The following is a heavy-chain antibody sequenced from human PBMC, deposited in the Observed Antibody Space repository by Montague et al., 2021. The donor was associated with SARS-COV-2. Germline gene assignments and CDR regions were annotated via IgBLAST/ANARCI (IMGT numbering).Heavy chain of an antibody. CDR3: ARAPVTHITIFGVVTSFDY. D-gene: IGHD3-3*01. Sequence: SETLSLTCTVSGGSISSYYWSWIRQPPGKGLEWIGYIYYSGSTNYIPSLKSRVTISVDTSKNQFSLKLSPVTAADTAVYYCARAPVTHITIFGVVTSFDYWGQGTLVTVSS. V-gene: IGHV4-59*01. J-gene: IGHJ4*02. CDR2: IYYSGST. CDR1: GGSISSYY.